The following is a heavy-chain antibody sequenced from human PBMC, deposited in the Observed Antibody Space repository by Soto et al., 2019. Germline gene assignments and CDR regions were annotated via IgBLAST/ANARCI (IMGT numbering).Heavy chain of an antibody. Sequence: GGSLRLSCAASGFTFSSYWMYWVRQAPGKGLVWVSRINSDGSSTSYADSVKGRFTISRDNAKNTLYLQMNSLRAEDTAVYYCARARGGIGYSYGYGYYYYGMDVWGQGTTVTVSS. CDR3: ARARGGIGYSYGYGYYYYGMDV. V-gene: IGHV3-74*01. J-gene: IGHJ6*02. CDR2: INSDGSST. D-gene: IGHD5-18*01. CDR1: GFTFSSYW.